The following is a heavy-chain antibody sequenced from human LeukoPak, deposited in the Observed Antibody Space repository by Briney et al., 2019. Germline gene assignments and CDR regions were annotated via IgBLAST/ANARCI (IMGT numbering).Heavy chain of an antibody. D-gene: IGHD1-26*01. J-gene: IGHJ4*02. CDR1: GGSISSTDYY. CDR3: ARHLGAIRGGFDS. Sequence: SETLSLTCTVSGGSISSTDYYWGWIRQPPGKGLEWIGSFYYRGSTYYNPSLQSRVTVSVDTSKNQFSLKLSSVTAADTAVYYCARHLGAIRGGFDSWGQGTLVTVSS. V-gene: IGHV4-39*01. CDR2: FYYRGST.